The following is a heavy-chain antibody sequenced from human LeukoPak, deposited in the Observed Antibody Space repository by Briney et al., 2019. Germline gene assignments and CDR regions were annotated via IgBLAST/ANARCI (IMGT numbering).Heavy chain of an antibody. J-gene: IGHJ5*02. D-gene: IGHD2-15*01. CDR2: IYWDDDK. V-gene: IGHV2-5*02. CDR1: GFSLTTSGVG. Sequence: ESGPTLVNPTQTLTLTCTFSGFSLTTSGVGVAWIRQPPGKALEWLALIYWDDDKRYSPSLESRLTITKATSKNQVVLTMANMDPVDTATYYCAHTSAAVVAEEDRFDPWGQGTLVTVSS. CDR3: AHTSAAVVAEEDRFDP.